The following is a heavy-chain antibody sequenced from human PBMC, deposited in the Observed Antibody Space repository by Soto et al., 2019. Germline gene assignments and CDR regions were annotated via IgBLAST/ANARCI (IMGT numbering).Heavy chain of an antibody. CDR3: ARLGYSSSHTCDY. J-gene: IGHJ4*02. Sequence: QVQLQESGPGLVKPSETLSLTCTVSGGSISSYYWSWIRQPPGKGLEWIGYIYYSGSTNYNPSLKSRVTISVDTSKNQFSLKLSSVTAADTAVYYCARLGYSSSHTCDYWGQGTLVTVSS. CDR2: IYYSGST. CDR1: GGSISSYY. D-gene: IGHD6-13*01. V-gene: IGHV4-59*08.